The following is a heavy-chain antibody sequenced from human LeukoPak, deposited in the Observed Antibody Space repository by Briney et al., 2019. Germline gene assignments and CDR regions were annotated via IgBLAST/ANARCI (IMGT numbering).Heavy chain of an antibody. D-gene: IGHD6-13*01. Sequence: PGGSLRLSCAASGFTFSSYAMHWVRQAPGKGLEWVAVISYDGSNKYYADSVKGRFTISRDNSKNTLYLQMNSLRAEDTAVYYCARNPPYSSYDYWGRGTLVSVSS. J-gene: IGHJ4*02. V-gene: IGHV3-30*04. CDR2: ISYDGSNK. CDR3: ARNPPYSSYDY. CDR1: GFTFSSYA.